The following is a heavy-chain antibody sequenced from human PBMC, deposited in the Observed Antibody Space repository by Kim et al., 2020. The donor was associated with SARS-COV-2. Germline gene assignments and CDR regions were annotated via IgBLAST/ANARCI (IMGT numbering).Heavy chain of an antibody. Sequence: SETLSLTCTVSVGSISSYYWSWIRQPPGKGLEWIGYIYYSGSTNYNPSLKSRVTISVDTSKNQFSLKLSSVTAADTAVYYRARVSSGYSDNGPSLVLDYWGQGTLVTVSS. CDR2: IYYSGST. J-gene: IGHJ4*02. CDR1: VGSISSYY. V-gene: IGHV4-59*08. D-gene: IGHD5-12*01. CDR3: ARVSSGYSDNGPSLVLDY.